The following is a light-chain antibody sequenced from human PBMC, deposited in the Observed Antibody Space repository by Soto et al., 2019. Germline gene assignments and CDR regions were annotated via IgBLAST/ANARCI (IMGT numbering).Light chain of an antibody. Sequence: DIQMTQSPSSLSASVGDRVTVTCRASQSISKYLNWYQQKSGTAPKLLIYAASSLQSGVPSRFSGSGSGTDFTLTISSLQPEDFATYYCQQSYNTPCTFGQGTKLYIK. CDR3: QQSYNTPCT. CDR2: AAS. V-gene: IGKV1-39*01. CDR1: QSISKY. J-gene: IGKJ2*02.